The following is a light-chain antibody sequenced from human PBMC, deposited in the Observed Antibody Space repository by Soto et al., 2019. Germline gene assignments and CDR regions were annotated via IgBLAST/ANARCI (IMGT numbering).Light chain of an antibody. J-gene: IGLJ1*01. CDR2: QVT. Sequence: QSALAQPASMSGSPGQSITISCTGSGRDIATLTYVSWYQQYPGKAPELLLYQVTSRASGVSHRFSGSKSGNTAALTISGLQPEDEAEYYCNSYSSTSFYVFGTGTKVTDL. V-gene: IGLV2-14*01. CDR1: GRDIATLTY. CDR3: NSYSSTSFYV.